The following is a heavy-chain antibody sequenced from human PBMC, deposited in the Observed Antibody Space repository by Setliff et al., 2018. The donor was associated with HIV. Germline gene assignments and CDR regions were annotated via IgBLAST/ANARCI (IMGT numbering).Heavy chain of an antibody. Sequence: SETLALTCTVSGYSINNGLYWAWIRQHPGKGLEWIGSINHSGDTYYTPSLTSRVTVSVDTSNNQFSLNLTTVTAADPAVYFCARQPPLSVLQVWFDDYWGPGRLVTVSS. J-gene: IGHJ4*02. V-gene: IGHV4-38-2*02. CDR1: GYSINNGLY. CDR3: ARQPPLSVLQVWFDDY. D-gene: IGHD3-10*01. CDR2: INHSGDT.